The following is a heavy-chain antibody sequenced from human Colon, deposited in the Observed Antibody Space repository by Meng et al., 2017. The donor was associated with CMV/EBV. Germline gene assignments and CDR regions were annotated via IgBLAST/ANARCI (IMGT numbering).Heavy chain of an antibody. CDR1: GYTFTGYY. D-gene: IGHD6-25*01. CDR2: INPNSGGT. CDR3: ARNSSGNY. V-gene: IGHV1-2*02. Sequence: ASVKVSCKASGYTFTGYYIHWVRQAPGQGLEWMGWINPNSGGTYYAQKLQGRVTMTRDTSISTAYMELSSLTSDDTAVYFCARNSSGNYWGQGTLVPSPQ. J-gene: IGHJ4*02.